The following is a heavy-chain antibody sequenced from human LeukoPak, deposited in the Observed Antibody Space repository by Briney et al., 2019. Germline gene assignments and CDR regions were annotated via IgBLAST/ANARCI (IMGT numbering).Heavy chain of an antibody. CDR1: GGSFSGYY. Sequence: PPETLSLTCAVYGGSFSGYYWSWIRQPPGKGLEWIGEINHSGSTNYNPSLKSRVTISVDTSKNQFSLKLSSVTAADTAVYYCARGREYSYGFDYWGQGTLVTVSS. CDR3: ARGREYSYGFDY. J-gene: IGHJ4*02. CDR2: INHSGST. D-gene: IGHD5-18*01. V-gene: IGHV4-34*01.